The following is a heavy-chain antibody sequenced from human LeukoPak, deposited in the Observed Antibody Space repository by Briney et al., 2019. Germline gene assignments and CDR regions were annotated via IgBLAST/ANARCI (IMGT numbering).Heavy chain of an antibody. CDR2: IIPIFGTA. J-gene: IGHJ4*02. V-gene: IGHV1-69*05. Sequence: ASVKVSCKASGGTFSSYAISWVRQAPGQGLEWMGGIIPIFGTASYAQKFQGRVTMTRDMSTSTVYMELSSLRSEDTAVYYCARGSAAGTNYWGQGTLVTVSS. CDR1: GGTFSSYA. CDR3: ARGSAAGTNY. D-gene: IGHD6-13*01.